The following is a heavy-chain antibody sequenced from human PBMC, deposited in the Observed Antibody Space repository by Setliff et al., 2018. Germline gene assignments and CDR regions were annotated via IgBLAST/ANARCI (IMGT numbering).Heavy chain of an antibody. CDR2: ISYSGTP. D-gene: IGHD2-2*01. CDR1: DDSFTSSRYY. J-gene: IGHJ5*02. CDR3: ARGYCSSPSCFFAGWFDP. Sequence: SETLSLTCTVSDDSFTSSRYYWGWIRQAPGSGLEWIGSISYSGTPYHNASVESRVTISIDTSRNQFPLKLSSVAAADTAVYYCARGYCSSPSCFFAGWFDPWGQGTLVTVSS. V-gene: IGHV4-39*06.